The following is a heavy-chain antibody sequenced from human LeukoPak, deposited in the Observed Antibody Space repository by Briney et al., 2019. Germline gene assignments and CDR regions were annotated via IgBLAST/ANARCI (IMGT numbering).Heavy chain of an antibody. Sequence: GGSLRLSCAASGFTFSSYGMHWVRQAPGKGLEWVAVIWYDGSNKYYADSVKGRFTISRDNSKNTLYLQMNSLRAEDTAVYYCARDGSMLLWFGGADRNDAFDIWGQGTMVTVSS. V-gene: IGHV3-33*01. CDR3: ARDGSMLLWFGGADRNDAFDI. J-gene: IGHJ3*02. D-gene: IGHD3-10*01. CDR1: GFTFSSYG. CDR2: IWYDGSNK.